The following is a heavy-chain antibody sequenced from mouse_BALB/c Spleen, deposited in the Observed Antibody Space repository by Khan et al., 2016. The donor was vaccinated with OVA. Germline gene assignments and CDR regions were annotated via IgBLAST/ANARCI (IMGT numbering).Heavy chain of an antibody. V-gene: IGHV1-20*02. D-gene: IGHD1-1*01. J-gene: IGHJ2*01. Sequence: VQLKQSGPELVRPGASVKISCKASGYSFTGYFMNWVMQSHGKSLEWIGRINPHIGETFYNQRFKDKATLTVDESSSTAHMERRSLASEYSAVYYCTRIYRSDFDYWGQGTTLTVSA. CDR1: GYSFTGYF. CDR3: TRIYRSDFDY. CDR2: INPHIGET.